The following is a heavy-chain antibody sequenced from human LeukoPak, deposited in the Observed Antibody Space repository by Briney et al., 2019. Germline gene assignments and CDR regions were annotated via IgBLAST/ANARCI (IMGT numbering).Heavy chain of an antibody. CDR3: AGRGDGGRSFDY. V-gene: IGHV3-53*01. D-gene: IGHD4-23*01. Sequence: GGSLRLSCAASGFSFSDYAMTWVRQAPGKGLEWVSLIYSAGSTYYADSVTGRFTISRDNSKNTLFLQMNSLRAEDTAVYYCAGRGDGGRSFDYWGQGTLVTVSS. CDR1: GFSFSDYA. CDR2: IYSAGST. J-gene: IGHJ4*02.